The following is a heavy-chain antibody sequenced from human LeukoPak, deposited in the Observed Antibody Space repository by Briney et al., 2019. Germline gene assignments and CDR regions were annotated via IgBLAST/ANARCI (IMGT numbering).Heavy chain of an antibody. CDR3: AKATTDLDY. J-gene: IGHJ4*02. CDR2: IRYDGGNK. V-gene: IGHV3-30*02. D-gene: IGHD4-11*01. Sequence: GGSLRLSCAASGFTFSSYGMHWVRQAPGKGLEWVAFIRYDGGNKYYADSVKGRFTISRDNSKNTLYLQMNSLRAEDTAVYYCAKATTDLDYWGQGTLVTVSS. CDR1: GFTFSSYG.